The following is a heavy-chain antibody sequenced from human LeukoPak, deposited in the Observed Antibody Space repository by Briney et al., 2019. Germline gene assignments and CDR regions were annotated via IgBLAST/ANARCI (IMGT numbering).Heavy chain of an antibody. CDR3: ARGRRALWYSSGWLAGDY. Sequence: GGSLRLSCAASGFTFSSYWMHWVRQAPGKGLVWVSRINSDGSTTSYADSVKGRFTISRDNAKNTLYLQMNSLRAEDTAVYYCARGRRALWYSSGWLAGDYWGQGTLVTVSS. CDR2: INSDGSTT. CDR1: GFTFSSYW. D-gene: IGHD6-19*01. J-gene: IGHJ4*02. V-gene: IGHV3-74*01.